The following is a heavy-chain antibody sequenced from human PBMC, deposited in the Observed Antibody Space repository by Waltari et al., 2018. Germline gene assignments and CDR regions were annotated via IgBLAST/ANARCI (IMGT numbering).Heavy chain of an antibody. D-gene: IGHD2-2*01. CDR3: ARDYIVVVPAAMAPGFDY. CDR1: GYTFTSYG. Sequence: QVQLVQSGAEVKKPGASVKVSCKASGYTFTSYGISWVRQAPGQGLEWMGWNIAYNGNTTYAQKLQGRVTMTTDTSTSTAYMELRSLRSDDTAVYYCARDYIVVVPAAMAPGFDYWGQGTLVTVSS. J-gene: IGHJ4*02. V-gene: IGHV1-18*01. CDR2: NIAYNGNT.